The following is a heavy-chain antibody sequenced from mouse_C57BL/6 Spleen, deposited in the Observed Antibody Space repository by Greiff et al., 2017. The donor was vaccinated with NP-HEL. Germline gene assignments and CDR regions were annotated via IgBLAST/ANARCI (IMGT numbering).Heavy chain of an antibody. V-gene: IGHV5-16*01. Sequence: EVMLVESEGGLVQPGSSMKLSCTASGFTFSDYYMAWVRQVPEKGLEWVANINYDGSSTYYLDSLKSRFIISRDNAKNILYLQMSSLKSEDTATYYCARGGIYYGNPAWCAYWGQGTLVTVSA. CDR1: GFTFSDYY. CDR3: ARGGIYYGNPAWCAY. D-gene: IGHD2-1*01. J-gene: IGHJ3*01. CDR2: INYDGSST.